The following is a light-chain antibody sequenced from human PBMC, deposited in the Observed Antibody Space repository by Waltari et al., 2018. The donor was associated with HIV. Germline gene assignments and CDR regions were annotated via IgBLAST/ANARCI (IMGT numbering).Light chain of an antibody. Sequence: QSMLTQPPSVSGAPGQRVPIPCTGSSSTIRADYDVHWYQQLPGTAPKLLISGNKNRPSGVPDRFSASKSGTSASLTISGLQAEDEADYFCQSYDISLSASVVFGGGTRLTVL. J-gene: IGLJ2*01. V-gene: IGLV1-40*01. CDR1: SSTIRADYD. CDR3: QSYDISLSASVV. CDR2: GNK.